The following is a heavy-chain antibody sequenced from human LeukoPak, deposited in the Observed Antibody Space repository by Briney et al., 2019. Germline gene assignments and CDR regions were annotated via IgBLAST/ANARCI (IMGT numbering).Heavy chain of an antibody. CDR1: GGSISSGGYY. J-gene: IGHJ4*02. V-gene: IGHV4-31*03. CDR3: ARGIGIAAADHFDY. D-gene: IGHD6-13*01. Sequence: PSETLSLTCTVSGGSISSGGYYWSWIRQHPGKGLESIGYIYYSGSTYYNPSLKSRVTISVDTSKNQFSLKLSSVTAADTAVYYCARGIGIAAADHFDYWGQGTLVTVSS. CDR2: IYYSGST.